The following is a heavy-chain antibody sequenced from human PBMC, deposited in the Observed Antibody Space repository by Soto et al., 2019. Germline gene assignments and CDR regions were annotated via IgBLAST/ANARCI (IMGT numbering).Heavy chain of an antibody. CDR1: GFTFDDYA. D-gene: IGHD6-6*01. V-gene: IGHV3-9*01. J-gene: IGHJ4*02. CDR2: ISWNSGSI. CDR3: AKSLGTFDIAARPYDY. Sequence: GGSLRLSCAASGFTFDDYAVHWDRQAPGKGLEWVSGISWNSGSIGYADSVKGRFTISRDNAKNSLYLQMNSLRAEDTALYYCAKSLGTFDIAARPYDYWGQGTLVTVSS.